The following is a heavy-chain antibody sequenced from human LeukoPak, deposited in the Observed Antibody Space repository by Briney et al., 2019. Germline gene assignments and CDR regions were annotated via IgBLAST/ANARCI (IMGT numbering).Heavy chain of an antibody. Sequence: GGSLRLSCAASGFTFSNYWMSWVRQAPGKGLEWVAHINQDGSEEHYMDSVKARFIISRDNAKNSLSLQMDSLRAEDTAVYYCLVHDWFDPWGQGTLVTVSS. V-gene: IGHV3-7*01. CDR3: LVHDWFDP. J-gene: IGHJ5*02. CDR2: INQDGSEE. CDR1: GFTFSNYW. D-gene: IGHD6-13*01.